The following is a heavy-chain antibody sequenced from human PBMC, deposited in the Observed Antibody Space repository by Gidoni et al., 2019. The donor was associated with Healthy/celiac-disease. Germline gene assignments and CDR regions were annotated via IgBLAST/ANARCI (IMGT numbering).Heavy chain of an antibody. CDR1: GYSFTSYW. CDR3: ARVYDSSGYPPHAFDI. J-gene: IGHJ3*02. Sequence: EVQLVQSGAEVKKPGESLKISCKGSGYSFTSYWIGWVRQMPGKGLEWMGIIYPGDSDTRYSPSFQGQVTISADKSISTAYLQWSSLKASDTAMYYCARVYDSSGYPPHAFDIWGQGTMVTVSS. CDR2: IYPGDSDT. V-gene: IGHV5-51*03. D-gene: IGHD3-22*01.